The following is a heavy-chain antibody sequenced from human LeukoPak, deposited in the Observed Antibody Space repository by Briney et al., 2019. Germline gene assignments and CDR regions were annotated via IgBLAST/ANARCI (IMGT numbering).Heavy chain of an antibody. J-gene: IGHJ4*02. V-gene: IGHV3-21*01. D-gene: IGHD3-3*01. CDR3: AREIFWSGYYSNLHFDY. CDR1: EFTFSSYN. CDR2: ISSSSSYI. Sequence: GGSLRLSCAASEFTFSSYNMNWVRQAPGKGLEWVSSISSSSSYIYYADSVKGRFTISRDNAKNSLYLQMNSLRAEDTAVYYCAREIFWSGYYSNLHFDYWGQGTLVTVSS.